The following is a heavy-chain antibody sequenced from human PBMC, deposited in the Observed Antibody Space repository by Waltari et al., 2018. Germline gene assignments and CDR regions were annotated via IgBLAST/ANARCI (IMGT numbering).Heavy chain of an antibody. V-gene: IGHV4-61*02. Sequence: QVQLQESGPGRVKPSQTLSLTCTGLGGSISSGRSYWSWLRPPAGKGLGWIGHIYTSGSTNYNPSLKSRVAISIDTSKNQFSLKLSSVTAADTAVYYCARGLLWFGELKNFDYWGQGTLVTVSS. CDR2: IYTSGST. CDR3: ARGLLWFGELKNFDY. J-gene: IGHJ4*02. CDR1: GGSISSGRSY. D-gene: IGHD3-10*01.